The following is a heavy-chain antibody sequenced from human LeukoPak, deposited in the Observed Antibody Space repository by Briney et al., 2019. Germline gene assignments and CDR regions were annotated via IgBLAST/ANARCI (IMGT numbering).Heavy chain of an antibody. CDR3: ARDHYGSGSYYSSDYYYGMDV. J-gene: IGHJ6*04. V-gene: IGHV3-48*03. Sequence: PGGSLRLSCAASGFTFSSCEMNWVRQAPGKGLEWVSYISSSGSTIYYADSVKGRFTISRDNAKNSLYLQMNSLRAEDTAVYYCARDHYGSGSYYSSDYYYGMDVWGKGTTVTVSS. D-gene: IGHD3-10*01. CDR1: GFTFSSCE. CDR2: ISSSGSTI.